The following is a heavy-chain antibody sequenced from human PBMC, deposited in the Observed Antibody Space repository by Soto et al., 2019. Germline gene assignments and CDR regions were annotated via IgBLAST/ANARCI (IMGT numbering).Heavy chain of an antibody. J-gene: IGHJ4*02. Sequence: PGESLKISCKGSGYNFAGYWIAWVRQMPGKGLELMGIIYPSDSDTRYRPSFQGQVTISADKSISSAYLQWSSLRASDTAMYYCARGGASTRTFDYWRQGTRVTVAS. V-gene: IGHV5-51*01. D-gene: IGHD1-1*01. CDR2: IYPSDSDT. CDR1: GYNFAGYW. CDR3: ARGGASTRTFDY.